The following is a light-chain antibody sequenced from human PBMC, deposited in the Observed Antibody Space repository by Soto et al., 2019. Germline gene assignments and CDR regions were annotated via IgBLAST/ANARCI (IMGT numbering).Light chain of an antibody. Sequence: DIQMTQSPSTLSASVGDRVTITCRASQGISDWLAWYQQKPGKAPKLLIYKTSTLESGVPSRFSGSGSGTEFTLTISSLQADDFATYYCQQYNTYSRTFGQGTKVDIK. CDR3: QQYNTYSRT. J-gene: IGKJ1*01. CDR1: QGISDW. V-gene: IGKV1-5*03. CDR2: KTS.